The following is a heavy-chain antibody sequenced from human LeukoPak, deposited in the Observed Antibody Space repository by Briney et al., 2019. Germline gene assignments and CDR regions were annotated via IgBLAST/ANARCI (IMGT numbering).Heavy chain of an antibody. CDR3: ASGGDIDVVTAALMDV. CDR1: GFTFYAYT. V-gene: IGHV3-43*01. Sequence: GGSLRLSCAASGFTFYAYTMHWVRQAPGKGLEWVSLISRAGGSTYYADSVKARFTISRDNSKNSLYLQMHRLSTEDAALYYCASGGDIDVVTAALMDVWGKGTTVTVSS. J-gene: IGHJ6*04. D-gene: IGHD2-2*01. CDR2: ISRAGGST.